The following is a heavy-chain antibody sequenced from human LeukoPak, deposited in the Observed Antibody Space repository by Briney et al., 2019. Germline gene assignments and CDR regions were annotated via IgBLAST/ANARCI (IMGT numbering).Heavy chain of an antibody. V-gene: IGHV3-11*04. Sequence: GVSLRLSCAASGFTFSDYYMSWIRQAPGKGLEWVSYISSSGSTIYYADSVKGRFTISRDNAKNPLYLQMNSLRAEDTAVYYCATSLGPDTAMVDYWGQGTLVTVSS. D-gene: IGHD5-18*01. CDR1: GFTFSDYY. J-gene: IGHJ4*02. CDR2: ISSSGSTI. CDR3: ATSLGPDTAMVDY.